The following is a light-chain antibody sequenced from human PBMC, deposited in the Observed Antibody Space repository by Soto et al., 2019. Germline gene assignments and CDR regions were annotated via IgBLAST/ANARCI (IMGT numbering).Light chain of an antibody. V-gene: IGKV3-20*01. CDR3: LQYGSSSTGT. Sequence: EIGLTQSPGTLSLSPGERATLSCRASQSVSSAYLAWYQHKPGQPPTLLIYAASSRCTGIPDRFSGSGSGTDFALTISRLEPEDVGVYYCLQYGSSSTGTLGHGTKVAIK. CDR2: AAS. J-gene: IGKJ1*01. CDR1: QSVSSAY.